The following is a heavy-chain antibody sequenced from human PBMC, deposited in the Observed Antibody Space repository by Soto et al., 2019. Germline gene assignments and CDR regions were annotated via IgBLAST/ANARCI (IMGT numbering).Heavy chain of an antibody. CDR2: ISWNSDSI. V-gene: IGHV3-9*01. CDR3: TKVGGLYDFWSGPLHFDL. D-gene: IGHD3-3*01. J-gene: IGHJ4*02. CDR1: GFIFDDFA. Sequence: EAQLVESGGGFVQSGRSLRLSCAGSGFIFDDFAIHWVRQAPGKGLEWVSGISWNSDSIGYADSVKGRFTISRDNGKNSLSLQINSLRPEDTALYYCTKVGGLYDFWSGPLHFDLWGQGPSSPSPQ.